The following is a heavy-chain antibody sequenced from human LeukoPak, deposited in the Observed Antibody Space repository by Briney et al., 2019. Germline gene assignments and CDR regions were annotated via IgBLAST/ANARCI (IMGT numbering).Heavy chain of an antibody. V-gene: IGHV3-23*01. CDR2: ISASGDST. CDR3: ASSSSGWYKFDY. J-gene: IGHJ4*02. CDR1: GFTFSSYE. D-gene: IGHD6-19*01. Sequence: GGSLRLSCAASGFTFSSYEMNWVRQAPGKGLEWVSAISASGDSTFYADSVKGRFTISRDNSKNTLYLQMNSLRAEDTAVYYCASSSSGWYKFDYWGQGTLVTVSS.